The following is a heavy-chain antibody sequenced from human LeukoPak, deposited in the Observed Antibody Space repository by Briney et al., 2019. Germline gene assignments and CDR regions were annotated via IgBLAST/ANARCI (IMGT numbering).Heavy chain of an antibody. CDR3: VKDWVYSYGPVGGYYFDY. D-gene: IGHD5-18*01. Sequence: GGSLRLSCSASGFTFSSYAMHWVRQAPGKGLEYVSAISSNGGSTYYADSVKGRFTISRDNSKNTLYLQMSSLRAEDTAAYYCVKDWVYSYGPVGGYYFDYWGQGTLVTVSS. CDR2: ISSNGGST. J-gene: IGHJ4*02. CDR1: GFTFSSYA. V-gene: IGHV3-64D*06.